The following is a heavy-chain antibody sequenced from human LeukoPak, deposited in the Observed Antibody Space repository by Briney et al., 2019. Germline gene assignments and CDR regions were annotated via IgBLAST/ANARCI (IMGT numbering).Heavy chain of an antibody. Sequence: GGSLRLSCAASGFTYSSYAMSWVRQAPGKGREWVSAISGSGGSTYYADSVKGRFTISRDNSKNTLYLQMNSLRAEDTAVYYCAKAGLRYFDWLPHAFDIWGQGTMVTVSS. J-gene: IGHJ3*02. D-gene: IGHD3-9*01. V-gene: IGHV3-23*01. CDR3: AKAGLRYFDWLPHAFDI. CDR2: ISGSGGST. CDR1: GFTYSSYA.